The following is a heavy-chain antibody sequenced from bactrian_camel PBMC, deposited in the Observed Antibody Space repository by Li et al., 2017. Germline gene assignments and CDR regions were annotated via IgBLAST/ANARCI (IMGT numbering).Heavy chain of an antibody. Sequence: HVQLVESGGGSAQTGGSLTLSCVVSGDHRMVAWFRQGQGPGTKREGVAGLGDDGSTSYAAFAEGRFTISRDNAKNTLYLQMNSLKTEDTAVYFCATGSRYGVASFYKYWGQGTQVTVS. J-gene: IGHJ4*01. CDR1: GDHRMVA. CDR2: LGDDGST. D-gene: IGHD6*01. V-gene: IGHV3S55*01. CDR3: ATGSRYGVASFYKY.